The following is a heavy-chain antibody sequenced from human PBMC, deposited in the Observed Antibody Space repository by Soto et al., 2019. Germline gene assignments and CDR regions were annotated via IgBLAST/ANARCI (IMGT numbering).Heavy chain of an antibody. V-gene: IGHV3-30*18. CDR3: VKEFGVAGSSYESFFDY. Sequence: GGSLRLSCAASGFTLSSRGMQWVRQAPGKGLEWVAVVSYDGGTKYYADSVKGRFTISRDNSKNTLYLQMNSLRAEDTAVYYCVKEFGVAGSSYESFFDYWGQGTLVTVSS. CDR1: GFTLSSRG. J-gene: IGHJ4*02. D-gene: IGHD5-18*01. CDR2: VSYDGGTK.